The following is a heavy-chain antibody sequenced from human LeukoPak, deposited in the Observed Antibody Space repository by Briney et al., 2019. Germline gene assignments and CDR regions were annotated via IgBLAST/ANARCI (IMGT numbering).Heavy chain of an antibody. V-gene: IGHV1-69*01. CDR2: IIPIFGTA. J-gene: IGHJ3*02. D-gene: IGHD5-18*01. CDR1: GGTFSSYA. Sequence: SVKVSCKASGGTFSSYAISWVRQAPGQGLEWRGGIIPIFGTANYAQKFQGRVTITADESTSTAYMELSSLRSEDTAVYYCARALSRWIQLWSDAFDIWGQGTMVTVSS. CDR3: ARALSRWIQLWSDAFDI.